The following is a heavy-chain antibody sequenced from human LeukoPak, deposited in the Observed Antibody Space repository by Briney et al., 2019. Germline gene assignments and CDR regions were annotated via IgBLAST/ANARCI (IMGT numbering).Heavy chain of an antibody. Sequence: PSETLSLTCTVSGGSISSSSYYWGWIRQPPGKGLEWIGYIYYSGSTNYNPSLKSRVTISVDTSKNQFSLKLSSVTAADTAVYYCARNYGDYTRLYKTHFDYWGQGTLVTVSS. J-gene: IGHJ4*02. CDR3: ARNYGDYTRLYKTHFDY. CDR2: IYYSGST. CDR1: GGSISSSSYY. V-gene: IGHV4-61*05. D-gene: IGHD4-17*01.